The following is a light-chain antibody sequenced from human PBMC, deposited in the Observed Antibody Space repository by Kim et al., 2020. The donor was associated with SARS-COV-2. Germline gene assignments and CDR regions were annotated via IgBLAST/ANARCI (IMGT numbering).Light chain of an antibody. CDR3: ATWDDSLSVWV. V-gene: IGLV1-44*01. CDR2: NDN. CDR1: SSNMGTNN. Sequence: GQRVTISGSGSSSNMGTNNVNWYRQIPGTAPKLLIYNDNQRPSGVPDRISGSKSGTSASLAISGLQSEDEADYFCATWDDSLSVWVFGGGTQLTVL. J-gene: IGLJ3*02.